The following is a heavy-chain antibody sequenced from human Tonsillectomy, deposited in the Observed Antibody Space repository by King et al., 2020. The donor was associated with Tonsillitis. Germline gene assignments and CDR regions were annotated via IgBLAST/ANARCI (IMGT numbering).Heavy chain of an antibody. V-gene: IGHV3-9*01. Sequence: VQLVESGGGLVQPGRSLRLSCVASGFTLDDYAMHWVRHGPGKGLEWVSGISWNRGTIGYADSVKGRFTISRDNAKNSLYLQMNSLRVEDTAFYYCAKDRLTAMVAGYFDLWGRGTLVTVSS. J-gene: IGHJ2*01. D-gene: IGHD5-18*01. CDR2: ISWNRGTI. CDR3: AKDRLTAMVAGYFDL. CDR1: GFTLDDYA.